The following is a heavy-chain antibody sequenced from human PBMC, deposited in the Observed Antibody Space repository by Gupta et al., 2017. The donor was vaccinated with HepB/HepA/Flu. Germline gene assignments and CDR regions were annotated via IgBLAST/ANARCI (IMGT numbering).Heavy chain of an antibody. V-gene: IGHV4-39*02. CDR2: IHETGTT. D-gene: IGHD2-15*01. CDR1: GDSISRSSNH. Sequence: QLQLHESGPGLVTRSETLSLTCPVSGDSISRSSNHWGWSRQSPGKGLEWIASIHETGTTYYSQSLGSRVTSSVDTSKGQFSLKMSSVTAADTAVYDCAREGYLPTNYSDVWGKGTTGTVSS. CDR3: AREGYLPTNYSDV. J-gene: IGHJ6*03.